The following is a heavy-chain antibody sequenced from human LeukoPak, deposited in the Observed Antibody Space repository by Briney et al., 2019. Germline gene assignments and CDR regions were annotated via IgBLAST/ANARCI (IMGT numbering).Heavy chain of an antibody. J-gene: IGHJ4*02. CDR1: GFTFSSYG. V-gene: IGHV3-30*02. Sequence: PGGSLRLSCAASGFTFSSYGMHWVRQAPGKGLEWVAFIRYDGSNKYYADSVKGRFTISRDNSKNTLYLQMNSLRAEDTAVYYCAKFGSDDYNFDWGQGTLVTVSS. D-gene: IGHD1-20*01. CDR2: IRYDGSNK. CDR3: AKFGSDDYNFD.